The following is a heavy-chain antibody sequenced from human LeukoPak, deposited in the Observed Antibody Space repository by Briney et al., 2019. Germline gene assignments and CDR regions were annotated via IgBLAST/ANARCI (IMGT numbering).Heavy chain of an antibody. D-gene: IGHD3-22*01. V-gene: IGHV4-34*01. Sequence: SETLSLTXAVYGGSFSGYYWSWIRQAPGKGLEWIGEINHSGSTNYNPSLKSRVTISVDTSKNQFSLKLSSVTAADTAVYYCARMTTYYYDSSGYLAYWGQGTLVTVSS. CDR3: ARMTTYYYDSSGYLAY. CDR2: INHSGST. CDR1: GGSFSGYY. J-gene: IGHJ4*02.